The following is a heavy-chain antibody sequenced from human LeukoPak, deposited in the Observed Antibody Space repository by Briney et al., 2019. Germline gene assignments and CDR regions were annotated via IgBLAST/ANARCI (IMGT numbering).Heavy chain of an antibody. D-gene: IGHD6-6*01. CDR1: GGTFSSYA. J-gene: IGHJ3*02. CDR3: ARAGPIAARLRVGAFDI. V-gene: IGHV1-69*05. Sequence: SVKVSCKASGGTFSSYAISWVRQAPGQGLEWMGGIIPIFGTANYAQKFQGRVTITTDESTSTAYMELSSLRSEDTAVYYCARAGPIAARLRVGAFDIWGQGTMVAVSS. CDR2: IIPIFGTA.